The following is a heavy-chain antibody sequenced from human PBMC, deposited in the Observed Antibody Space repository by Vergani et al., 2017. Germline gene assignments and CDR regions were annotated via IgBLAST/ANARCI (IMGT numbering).Heavy chain of an antibody. D-gene: IGHD3-9*01. J-gene: IGHJ4*02. CDR3: ARRSGIVYDIFSGTQYFFDF. Sequence: QVQLQESGPGVVKPSETLSLTCSVSGGFMPGFYWSWIRQSPGKRLEWIGYIYNTGTLKYNPSLKSRVTISIDTSKNQFSLRLNSLTAADTAVYYCARRSGIVYDIFSGTQYFFDFWGQGTLVTVSS. CDR2: IYNTGTL. V-gene: IGHV4-59*08. CDR1: GGFMPGFY.